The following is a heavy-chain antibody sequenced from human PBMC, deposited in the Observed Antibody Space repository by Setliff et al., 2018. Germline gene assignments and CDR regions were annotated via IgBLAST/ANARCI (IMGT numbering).Heavy chain of an antibody. Sequence: PSETLSLTCAVYGDSFSDYYWSWIRQPPGKGLEWVANIKQDGSEIYYVDSVRGRFTISRDTAKNSVYLQMNSLRAEDTAVYYCASGDWFYFDCWGQGTLVTVSS. CDR3: ASGDWFYFDC. CDR1: GDSFSDYY. V-gene: IGHV3-7*01. CDR2: IKQDGSEI. D-gene: IGHD2-21*01. J-gene: IGHJ4*02.